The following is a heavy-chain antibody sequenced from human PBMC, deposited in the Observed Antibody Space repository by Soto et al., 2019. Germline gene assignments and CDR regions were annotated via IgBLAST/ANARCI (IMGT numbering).Heavy chain of an antibody. J-gene: IGHJ5*02. CDR1: GFTFSSNS. CDR3: TVVPAAIGNWFAP. D-gene: IGHD2-2*01. Sequence: PGGSLRLSCAASGFTFSSNSMNWVRQAPGKGLEWISYISSSSSTKYYADSVKGRFSISRDNAKNSLYLQMNSLRVEDTAVYYCTVVPAAIGNWFAPWGQGTLVTVSS. V-gene: IGHV3-48*01. CDR2: ISSSSSTK.